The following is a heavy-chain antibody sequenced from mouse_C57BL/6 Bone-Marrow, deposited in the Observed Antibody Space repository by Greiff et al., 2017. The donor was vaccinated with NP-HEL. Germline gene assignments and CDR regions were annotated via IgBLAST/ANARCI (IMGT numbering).Heavy chain of an antibody. CDR3: ARDYRGYYAMDY. CDR2: IWSGGST. Sequence: VQLQQSGPGLVQPSQSLSITCTVSGFSFTSYGVHWVRQSPGKGLEWLGVIWSGGSTDYNAAFISRLSISKDNSKSQVFFKMNSLQADDTAIYYCARDYRGYYAMDYWGQGTSVTVSS. CDR1: GFSFTSYG. J-gene: IGHJ4*01. V-gene: IGHV2-2*01. D-gene: IGHD2-14*01.